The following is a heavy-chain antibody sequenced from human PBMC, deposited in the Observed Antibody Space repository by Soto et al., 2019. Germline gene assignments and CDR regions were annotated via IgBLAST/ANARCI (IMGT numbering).Heavy chain of an antibody. J-gene: IGHJ4*02. D-gene: IGHD6-19*01. Sequence: GGSLRLSCAVSGFTFTNYGINWVRHAPGKGLEWVSSVSKSDYTYYSDSVKGRFTISRDNAKNSVSLEMNNLRAEDTAVYYCTREDSIIIPAVADFWGQGTLVTVSS. CDR1: GFTFTNYG. CDR2: VSKSDYT. CDR3: TREDSIIIPAVADF. V-gene: IGHV3-21*01.